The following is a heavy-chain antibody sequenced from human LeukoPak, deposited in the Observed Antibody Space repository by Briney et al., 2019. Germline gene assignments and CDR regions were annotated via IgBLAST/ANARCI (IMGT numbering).Heavy chain of an antibody. CDR2: ISYSGST. Sequence: SSETLSLTCTVSGGSVSTDNYYWSWIRQPPGKGLEWIGFISYSGSTTYNPSLKSRVTISVDTSKNQFSLKLSSVTAADTAVYYCAREAVAGDNWFDPWGQGTLVTVSS. CDR1: GGSVSTDNYY. CDR3: AREAVAGDNWFDP. J-gene: IGHJ5*02. V-gene: IGHV4-61*01. D-gene: IGHD6-19*01.